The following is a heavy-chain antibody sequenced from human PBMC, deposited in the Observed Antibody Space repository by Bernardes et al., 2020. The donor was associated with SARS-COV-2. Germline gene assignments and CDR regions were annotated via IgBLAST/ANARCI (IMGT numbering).Heavy chain of an antibody. Sequence: GGSLRLFCASSGFNYNYDGMHWVRQAPGKGLEWVDLISDEGGKTYYADSVQGRFSISRDKSKNTVYLHMKSLRVEDTAVYYCSKDYAIFMRYSNRGMDVWGQGTTVTVSS. D-gene: IGHD3-9*01. J-gene: IGHJ6*02. CDR3: SKDYAIFMRYSNRGMDV. V-gene: IGHV3-30*18. CDR2: ISDEGGKT. CDR1: GFNYNYDG.